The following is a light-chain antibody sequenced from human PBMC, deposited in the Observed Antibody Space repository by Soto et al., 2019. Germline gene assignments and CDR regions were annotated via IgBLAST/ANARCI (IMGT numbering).Light chain of an antibody. V-gene: IGKV1-39*01. CDR1: QGVSTY. CDR3: QHSYKTPHP. Sequence: DIQMTQSPSSLSASLGDRVTITCRASQGVSTYLLWYQQTQGKPPKLPIYAASTLLSGVQSRFSGSGSGTNFTLTTSSLQPEGFATYYCQHSYKTPHPFGQGTKLET. CDR2: AAS. J-gene: IGKJ2*01.